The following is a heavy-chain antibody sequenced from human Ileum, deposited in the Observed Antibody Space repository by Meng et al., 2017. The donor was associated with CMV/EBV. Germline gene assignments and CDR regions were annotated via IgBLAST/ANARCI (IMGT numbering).Heavy chain of an antibody. J-gene: IGHJ5*02. V-gene: IGHV3-74*01. D-gene: IGHD3-3*01. Sequence: GSLRLSCAASGFGFSGYWMHWARQAPGKGLVWISRINNDGTNTIYADSVKGRFTISRDNAKNTLYLQMNTLRAEDTAVYYCVRENGVDASRGNRFDPWGQGTLVTVSS. CDR3: VRENGVDASRGNRFDP. CDR2: INNDGTNT. CDR1: GFGFSGYW.